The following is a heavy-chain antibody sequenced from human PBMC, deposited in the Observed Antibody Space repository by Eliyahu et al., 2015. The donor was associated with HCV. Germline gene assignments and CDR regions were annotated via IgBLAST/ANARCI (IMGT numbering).Heavy chain of an antibody. CDR3: ARDGEGYGLDV. CDR1: GGSFSKDY. V-gene: IGHV4-34*01. CDR2: INHSGST. J-gene: IGHJ6*02. Sequence: VQLQQWGAGLLKPSETLSLTCVVXGGSFSKDYWSWIRQPPGKGLEWIGEINHSGSTNYNPSLKTRVTISIDMSKNQFSLELTSVTAADAAVYYCARDGEGYGLDVWGQGTTVTVSS. D-gene: IGHD3-10*01.